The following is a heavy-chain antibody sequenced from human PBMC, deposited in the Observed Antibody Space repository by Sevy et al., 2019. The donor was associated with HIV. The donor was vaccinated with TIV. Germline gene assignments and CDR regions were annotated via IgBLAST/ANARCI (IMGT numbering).Heavy chain of an antibody. CDR2: ISSSSSTI. CDR1: GFTFSSYS. V-gene: IGHV3-48*02. CDR3: ARDLGIAAAAHAEYFQH. J-gene: IGHJ1*01. Sequence: GGSLRLSCAASGFTFSSYSMNWVRQAPGKGLEWVSYISSSSSTIYYADSVKGRFTISRDNAKNSLYLQMNSLRDEDTAVNYCARDLGIAAAAHAEYFQHWGQGTLVTVSS. D-gene: IGHD6-13*01.